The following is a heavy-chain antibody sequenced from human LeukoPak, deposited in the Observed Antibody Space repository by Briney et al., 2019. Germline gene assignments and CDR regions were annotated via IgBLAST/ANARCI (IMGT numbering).Heavy chain of an antibody. J-gene: IGHJ5*02. V-gene: IGHV4-30-2*01. CDR3: ARAPRYCSGGSCYSNNWFDP. Sequence: SETLSLTCAVSGGSISSGGYSWSWTRQPPGKGLEWIGYIYHSGSTYYNPSLKSRVTISVDRSKDQFSLKLSSVTAADTAVYYCARAPRYCSGGSCYSNNWFDPWGQGTLVTVSS. D-gene: IGHD2-15*01. CDR1: GGSISSGGYS. CDR2: IYHSGST.